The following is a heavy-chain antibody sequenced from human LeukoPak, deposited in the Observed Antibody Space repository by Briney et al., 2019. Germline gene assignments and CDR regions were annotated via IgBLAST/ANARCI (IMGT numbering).Heavy chain of an antibody. Sequence: PSETLSLTCTVSGGSISSYYWSWIRQPPGKGLEWIGYIYYSGSTNYNPSLKSRVTISVDTSKNQFSLKLSSVTAADTAVYYCARVPGGGYRFDYWGQGTLVTVSS. CDR1: GGSISSYY. CDR3: ARVPGGGYRFDY. V-gene: IGHV4-59*12. J-gene: IGHJ4*02. CDR2: IYYSGST. D-gene: IGHD1-26*01.